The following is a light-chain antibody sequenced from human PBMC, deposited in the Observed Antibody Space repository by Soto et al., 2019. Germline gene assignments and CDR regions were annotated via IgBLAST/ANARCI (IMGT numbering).Light chain of an antibody. Sequence: IVVTQRRGVLAGCPGIGDTLSCSPSQSVSSNFAWYQQKPGQAPRLLIYGASTRASGLPARFSGSGSGTEFTLTISSLQSEDFALYYCQQYYNGLPRITFGHETRLEIK. J-gene: IGKJ5*01. CDR1: QSVSSN. CDR3: QQYYNGLPRIT. V-gene: IGKV3-15*01. CDR2: GAS.